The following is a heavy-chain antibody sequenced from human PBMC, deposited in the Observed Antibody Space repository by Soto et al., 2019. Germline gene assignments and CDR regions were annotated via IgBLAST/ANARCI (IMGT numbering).Heavy chain of an antibody. V-gene: IGHV4-34*01. J-gene: IGHJ4*02. Sequence: SETLSLTCAVYVGSFSGYYWSWIRQPPGKGMEWIGEINHSGSTNYNPSLKSRVTISVDTSKNQFSLKLSSVTAADTAVYYCARGHFRVATIDYWGQGTLVTVSS. CDR1: VGSFSGYY. CDR3: ARGHFRVATIDY. CDR2: INHSGST. D-gene: IGHD5-12*01.